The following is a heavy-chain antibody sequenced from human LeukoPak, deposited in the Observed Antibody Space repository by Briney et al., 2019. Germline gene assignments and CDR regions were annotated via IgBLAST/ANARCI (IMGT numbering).Heavy chain of an antibody. CDR1: SDSISSTYYY. D-gene: IGHD3-16*01. CDR3: ARQATFGYAYAYHFDL. CDR2: FHYSGSN. Sequence: SETLSLTCTVSSDSISSTYYYWGWIRQSPDKGLEWIGTFHYSGSNYYNPSLKSRITLSVDTSKNQFSLSLIPVTAADTAVYFCARQATFGYAYAYHFDLWGQGTLVTVSS. V-gene: IGHV4-39*01. J-gene: IGHJ4*02.